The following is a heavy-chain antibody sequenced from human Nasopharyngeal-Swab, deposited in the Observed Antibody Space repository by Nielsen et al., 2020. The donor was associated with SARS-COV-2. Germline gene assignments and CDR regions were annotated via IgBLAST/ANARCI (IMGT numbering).Heavy chain of an antibody. CDR2: INSDGSST. CDR3: AREGHYDSSGYSYFDY. Sequence: GESLKISCAASGFTFSSYWMHWVRQAPGKGLVWVSRINSDGSSTSYADSVKGRFTISRDNAKNTLYLQMNSLRAEDTAVYYCAREGHYDSSGYSYFDYWGQGTLVTVSS. D-gene: IGHD3-22*01. CDR1: GFTFSSYW. J-gene: IGHJ4*02. V-gene: IGHV3-74*01.